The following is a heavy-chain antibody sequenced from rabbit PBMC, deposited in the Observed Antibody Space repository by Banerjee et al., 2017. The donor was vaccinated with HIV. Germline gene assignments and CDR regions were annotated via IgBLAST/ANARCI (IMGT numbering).Heavy chain of an antibody. CDR3: ARHVGYAAYGYSTLDL. J-gene: IGHJ4*01. D-gene: IGHD8-1*01. V-gene: IGHV1S40*01. CDR2: IAGSSSGFT. Sequence: VRQAPGKGLEWISCIAGSSSGFTYSATWAKGRFTCSKTSSTTVTLQMTSLTAADTATYFCARHVGYAAYGYSTLDLWGPGTLVTVS.